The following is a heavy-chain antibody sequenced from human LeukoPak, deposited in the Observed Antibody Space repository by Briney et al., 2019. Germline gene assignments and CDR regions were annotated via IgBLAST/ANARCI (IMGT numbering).Heavy chain of an antibody. J-gene: IGHJ5*02. V-gene: IGHV4-39*07. CDR1: GGSISSSSYY. CDR2: IYYSGST. CDR3: ARVGPDDSSSWYWFDP. Sequence: SETLSLTCTASGGSISSSSYYWGWVRQSPGKGLEWIGSIYYSGSTYYNPSLKSRVTISVDTSKNQFSLKLSSVTAADTAVYYCARVGPDDSSSWYWFDPWGQGTLVTVSS. D-gene: IGHD6-13*01.